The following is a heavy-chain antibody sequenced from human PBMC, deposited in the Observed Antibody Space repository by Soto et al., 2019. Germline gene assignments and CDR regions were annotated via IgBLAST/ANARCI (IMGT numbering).Heavy chain of an antibody. J-gene: IGHJ4*01. D-gene: IGHD2-2*01. CDR3: ARHGPEDIVVVPAAPDY. CDR2: ISYDGSNK. V-gene: IGHV3-30-3*01. Sequence: SLRLSCAASGFTFSSYAMHWVRQAPGKGLEWVAVISYDGSNKYYADSVKGRFTISRDNSKNTLYLQMNSLRAEDTAVYYCARHGPEDIVVVPAAPDYWGHGTLVTVSS. CDR1: GFTFSSYA.